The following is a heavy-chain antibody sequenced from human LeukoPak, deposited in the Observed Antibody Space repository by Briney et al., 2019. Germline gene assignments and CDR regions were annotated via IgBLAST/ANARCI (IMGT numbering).Heavy chain of an antibody. V-gene: IGHV5-51*01. CDR2: IYPGDSDT. CDR1: GYSFTTYW. CDR3: ARHERRDDSSGHYRVLDY. J-gene: IGHJ4*02. D-gene: IGHD3-22*01. Sequence: GESLKISCKGSGYSFTTYWIGWARQMPGKGVEYMVIIYPGDSDTRYNPSSQGQVTISVDKSIDTACLQWSSLKAWDTAMYYCARHERRDDSSGHYRVLDYWGQGTLVTASS.